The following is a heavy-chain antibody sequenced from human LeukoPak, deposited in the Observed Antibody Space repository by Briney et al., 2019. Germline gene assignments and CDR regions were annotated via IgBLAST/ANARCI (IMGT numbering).Heavy chain of an antibody. CDR2: ITVRNDDT. Sequence: ASVKVSCKASGGTFSSYAISWVRQAPGQGLEWMGWITVRNDDTRYARKFQGRVTMTEDTSTDTAYMELSSLRSEDTAVYYCATVGRGYSYGSHYWGQGTLVTVSS. CDR3: ATVGRGYSYGSHY. V-gene: IGHV1-18*01. J-gene: IGHJ4*02. CDR1: GGTFSSYA. D-gene: IGHD5-18*01.